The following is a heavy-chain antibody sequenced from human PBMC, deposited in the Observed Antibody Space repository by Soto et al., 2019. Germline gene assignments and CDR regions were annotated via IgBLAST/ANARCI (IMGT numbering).Heavy chain of an antibody. CDR2: ISAYNGNT. CDR1: GYTFTSYG. D-gene: IGHD3-10*01. V-gene: IGHV1-18*01. Sequence: ASVKVSCKASGYTFTSYGISWVRQAPGQGLEWMGWISAYNGNTNYAQKLQGRVTITTDTSTSTAYMELRSLRSEDTAVYYCAGRGEELRWFGELLGGYYYGMDVWGQGTTVTVSS. CDR3: AGRGEELRWFGELLGGYYYGMDV. J-gene: IGHJ6*02.